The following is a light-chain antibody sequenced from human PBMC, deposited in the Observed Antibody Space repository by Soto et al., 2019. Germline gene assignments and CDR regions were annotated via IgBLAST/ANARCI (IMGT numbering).Light chain of an antibody. J-gene: IGKJ1*01. CDR1: QSISSW. CDR2: DAS. Sequence: DIQMTQSPSTLSASVGDRVTITCRASQSISSWLAWYQQKPGKAPKLLIYDASSLESGDPSRFSDSGSRTKFTLTISSLQPDDFATYYCQQYNSYWTFGQGTKV. V-gene: IGKV1-5*01. CDR3: QQYNSYWT.